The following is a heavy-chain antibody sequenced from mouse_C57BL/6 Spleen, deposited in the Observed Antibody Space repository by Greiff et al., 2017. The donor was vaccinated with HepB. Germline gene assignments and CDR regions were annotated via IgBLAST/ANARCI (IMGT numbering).Heavy chain of an antibody. V-gene: IGHV1-69*01. Sequence: QVQLQQPGAELVMPGASVKLSCKASGYTFTSYWMHWVKQSPGQGLEWIGEIDPSDSYTNYNQKFKGKSTLTVDKSSSTAYMQLSSLTSEDSAVYYCAVRYFDVWGTGTTVTVSS. CDR3: AVRYFDV. J-gene: IGHJ1*03. CDR2: IDPSDSYT. CDR1: GYTFTSYW.